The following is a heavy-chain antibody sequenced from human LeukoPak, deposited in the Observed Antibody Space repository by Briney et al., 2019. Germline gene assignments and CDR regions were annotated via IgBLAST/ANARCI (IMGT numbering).Heavy chain of an antibody. Sequence: SVKVSCKASGGTFSIYAISWVRQAPGQGLEWMGRIIPIFGTANYAQKFPGRVTITTDESTSTAYMGLSSLRSEDTAVYYCARDPHGYSSSYDDAFDIWGQGTMVTVSS. J-gene: IGHJ3*02. V-gene: IGHV1-69*05. CDR2: IIPIFGTA. CDR1: GGTFSIYA. CDR3: ARDPHGYSSSYDDAFDI. D-gene: IGHD6-13*01.